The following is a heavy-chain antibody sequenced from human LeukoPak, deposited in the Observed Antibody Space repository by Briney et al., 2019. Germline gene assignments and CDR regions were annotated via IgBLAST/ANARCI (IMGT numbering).Heavy chain of an antibody. D-gene: IGHD2-8*02. V-gene: IGHV3-30*02. CDR2: IRYDGSNK. CDR3: AREGSYLNTGASYYLHWFDP. CDR1: GFTFSSYG. J-gene: IGHJ5*02. Sequence: GGSLSLSCAASGFTFSSYGMHWVRQAPGKGLERVAFIRYDGSNKYYADSVKGRFTISRDNSKNTLYLQMNSLRAEDTAIYYCAREGSYLNTGASYYLHWFDPWGQGTLVTVSS.